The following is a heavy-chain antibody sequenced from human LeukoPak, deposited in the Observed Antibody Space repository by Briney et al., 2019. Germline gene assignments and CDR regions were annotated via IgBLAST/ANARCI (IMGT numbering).Heavy chain of an antibody. CDR2: IKQDGSEK. Sequence: GGSLRLSCEASGFTFSDYWLSWVRQAPGKGLEWVANIKQDGSEKNYVDSVKGRFTISRDNAKNSLYLQMNSPRAEDTAVYYCVRGPYALYWGQGTLVSVSS. D-gene: IGHD2-2*01. CDR3: VRGPYALY. CDR1: GFTFSDYW. V-gene: IGHV3-7*01. J-gene: IGHJ4*02.